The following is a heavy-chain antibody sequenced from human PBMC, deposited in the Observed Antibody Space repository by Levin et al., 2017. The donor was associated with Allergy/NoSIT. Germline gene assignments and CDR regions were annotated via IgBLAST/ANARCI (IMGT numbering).Heavy chain of an antibody. V-gene: IGHV3-30-3*01. CDR1: GFTFSAFA. D-gene: IGHD3-3*01. Sequence: GGSLRLSCATSGFTFSAFAMHWVRQAPGKGLEWVASISYDGTNEFYADSVRGRVTISRDNSKNTLYLQMNSLRAEDTAVYYCTRTGGVVPGPFDFWGEGTLVTVSS. CDR3: TRTGGVVPGPFDF. J-gene: IGHJ4*02. CDR2: ISYDGTNE.